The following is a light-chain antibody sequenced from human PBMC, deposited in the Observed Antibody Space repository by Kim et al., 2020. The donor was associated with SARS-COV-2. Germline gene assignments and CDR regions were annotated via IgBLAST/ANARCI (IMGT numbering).Light chain of an antibody. V-gene: IGLV2-8*01. CDR3: CSYSVTNTLV. CDR2: EVS. Sequence: GQSSTISRAGTCCNVGVSNYGLGDQQHPGKAPNSMIYEVSKRPSGVPDRFSGSKSENTASRTVSGLQAGDEADYYCCSYSVTNTLVFGGGTQLTVL. CDR1: CCNVGVSNY. J-gene: IGLJ3*02.